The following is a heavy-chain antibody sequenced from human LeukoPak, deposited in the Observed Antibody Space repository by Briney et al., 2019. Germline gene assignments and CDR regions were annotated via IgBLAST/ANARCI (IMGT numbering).Heavy chain of an antibody. Sequence: SETLSLTCTVSGGSISSYYWSWIRQPPGKGLEWIGYIYYSGSTNYNPSLKSRVTISVDTSKNQFSLKLSSVTAADAAVYYCARVGYDYGGNPDYYYYGMDVWGQGTTVTVSS. D-gene: IGHD4-23*01. CDR2: IYYSGST. J-gene: IGHJ6*02. CDR1: GGSISSYY. V-gene: IGHV4-59*01. CDR3: ARVGYDYGGNPDYYYYGMDV.